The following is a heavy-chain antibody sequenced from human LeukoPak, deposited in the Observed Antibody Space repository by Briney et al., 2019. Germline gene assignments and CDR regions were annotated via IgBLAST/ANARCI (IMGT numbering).Heavy chain of an antibody. J-gene: IGHJ6*04. Sequence: ASVKVSCKASGYTFTSYYMHWVRQAPGQGLEWMGIINPSGGSTSYAQKFQGRVTMTRDTSTSTVYMELSSLRSEDMAVYYCARDGTTGTTKVLYYYYGMDVWGKGTTVTVSS. D-gene: IGHD1-1*01. CDR2: INPSGGST. CDR1: GYTFTSYY. V-gene: IGHV1-46*01. CDR3: ARDGTTGTTKVLYYYYGMDV.